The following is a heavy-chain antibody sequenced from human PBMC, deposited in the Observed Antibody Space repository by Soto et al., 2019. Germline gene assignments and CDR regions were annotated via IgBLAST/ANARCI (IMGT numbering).Heavy chain of an antibody. V-gene: IGHV2-26*01. CDR1: GFSLSNARMG. CDR3: ARYGRGVGARPLDY. CDR2: IFSNDEK. Sequence: QVTLKESGPVLVKPTETLTLTCTVSGFSLSNARMGVSWIHQPPGTALEWLAHIFSNDEKSYSTSLKSRLTISKDTSKSQVVLTMTYMDPVDTATYYCARYGRGVGARPLDYWGQGTLVTVSS. J-gene: IGHJ4*02. D-gene: IGHD1-26*01.